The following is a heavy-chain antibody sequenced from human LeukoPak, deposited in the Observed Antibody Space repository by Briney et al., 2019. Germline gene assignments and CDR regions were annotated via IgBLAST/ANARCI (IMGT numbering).Heavy chain of an antibody. CDR1: GGSISSYY. V-gene: IGHV4-59*12. CDR3: ARDRGGYSGYDY. CDR2: IYYSGST. D-gene: IGHD5-12*01. Sequence: SETLSLTCTVSGGSISSYYWSWIRQPPGKGLEWIGYIYYSGSTNYNPSLKSRVTMSVDTSKNQFSLKLSSVTAADTAVYYCARDRGGYSGYDYWGQGTLVTVS. J-gene: IGHJ4*02.